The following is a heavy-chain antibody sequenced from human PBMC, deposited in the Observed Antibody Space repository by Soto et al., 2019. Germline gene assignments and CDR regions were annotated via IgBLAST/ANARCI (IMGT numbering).Heavy chain of an antibody. D-gene: IGHD6-19*01. CDR2: ISGSGGST. Sequence: EVQLLESRGGLVQPGGSLRLSCAAPGFTFSNYAMNWVRQAPGKGLEWVSVISGSGGSTYYADSVKGRFTISRDNSKNTLYLQMNSLRGEDTAVYYCARRSSGWYFDYWGQGTLVTVSS. J-gene: IGHJ4*02. CDR1: GFTFSNYA. V-gene: IGHV3-23*01. CDR3: ARRSSGWYFDY.